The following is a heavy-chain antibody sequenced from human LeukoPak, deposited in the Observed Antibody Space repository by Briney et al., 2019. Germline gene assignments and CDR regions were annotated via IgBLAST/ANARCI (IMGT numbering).Heavy chain of an antibody. Sequence: GGSLRLSCAASGFTFSSYAMHWVRQAPGKGLEYVSAISSNGGSTYYANSVKGRFTISRDNSKNTLYLQMGSLRAEDMAVYYCARDRRYCSGGSCYSSDAFDIWGQGTMVTVSS. D-gene: IGHD2-15*01. V-gene: IGHV3-64*01. CDR3: ARDRRYCSGGSCYSSDAFDI. J-gene: IGHJ3*02. CDR2: ISSNGGST. CDR1: GFTFSSYA.